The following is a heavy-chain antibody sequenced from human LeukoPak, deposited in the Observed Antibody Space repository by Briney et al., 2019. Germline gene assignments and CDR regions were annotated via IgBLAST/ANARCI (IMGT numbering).Heavy chain of an antibody. Sequence: PSETLSLTCTVSGGSISNSNYYWGWIRQPPGKGLECIGTIYYTSNTYYNPSLKSRVTISVDTSNNHFSLTLSSVTAADTAVYYCARVEESGYDYRGWFDPWGQGTLVTVSS. CDR1: GGSISNSNYY. V-gene: IGHV4-39*07. CDR2: IYYTSNT. D-gene: IGHD5-12*01. CDR3: ARVEESGYDYRGWFDP. J-gene: IGHJ5*02.